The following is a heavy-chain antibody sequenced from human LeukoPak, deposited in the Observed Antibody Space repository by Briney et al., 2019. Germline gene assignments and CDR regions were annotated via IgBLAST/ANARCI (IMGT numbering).Heavy chain of an antibody. V-gene: IGHV3-21*01. J-gene: IGHJ6*03. CDR2: ISSSSSYI. Sequence: GGSLRLSCAASGFTFSSYSMNWVRQAPGKGLEWVSSISSSSSYIYYADSVKGRFTISRDNAKNSLYLQMNSLRAEDTAVYYCARDGRTYYDFWSGYYTYYYYMDVWGKGTTVTVSS. D-gene: IGHD3-3*01. CDR3: ARDGRTYYDFWSGYYTYYYYMDV. CDR1: GFTFSSYS.